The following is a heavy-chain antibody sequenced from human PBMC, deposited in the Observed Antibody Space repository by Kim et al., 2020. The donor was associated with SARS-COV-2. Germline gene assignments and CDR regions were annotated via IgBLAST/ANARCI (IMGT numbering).Heavy chain of an antibody. CDR2: ISYDGRNE. CDR1: GLSFDSSA. J-gene: IGHJ6*02. D-gene: IGHD3-10*01. CDR3: AICNYHESVSLSDYYNGMDV. Sequence: GGSLRLSCAASGLSFDSSAMNWVRQAPGKGLEWVAVISYDGRNEDYADSVKGRFTISRDNSKSTLYLQMNSLRVEDTAVYYCAICNYHESVSLSDYYNGMDVWGQGTTVTVSS. V-gene: IGHV3-30-3*01.